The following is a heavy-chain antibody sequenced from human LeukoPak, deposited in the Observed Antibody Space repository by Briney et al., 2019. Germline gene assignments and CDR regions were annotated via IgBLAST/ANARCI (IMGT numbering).Heavy chain of an antibody. Sequence: PGGSLRLSCAASGFTLTTYWMSWVRQAPGKGLEWVSAISGSGGSTYYADSVKGRFTISRDNSKNTLYLQMNSLRAEDTAVYYCAKDRRIADNRFDPWGQGTLVTVSS. CDR3: AKDRRIADNRFDP. CDR2: ISGSGGST. CDR1: GFTLTTYW. D-gene: IGHD6-13*01. J-gene: IGHJ5*02. V-gene: IGHV3-23*01.